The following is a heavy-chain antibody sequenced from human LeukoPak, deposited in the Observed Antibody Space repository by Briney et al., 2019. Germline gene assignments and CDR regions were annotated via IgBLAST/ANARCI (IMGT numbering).Heavy chain of an antibody. D-gene: IGHD6-13*01. CDR3: ARDLSAAAGTA. CDR2: IIPIFSTA. J-gene: IGHJ4*02. Sequence: ASVKVSCKASGGTFSSYAISWVRQAPGQGLEWMGRIIPIFSTANYAQKFQGRVTITTDESTSTAYMELSSLRSEDTAVYYCARDLSAAAGTAWGQGTLVTVSS. V-gene: IGHV1-69*05. CDR1: GGTFSSYA.